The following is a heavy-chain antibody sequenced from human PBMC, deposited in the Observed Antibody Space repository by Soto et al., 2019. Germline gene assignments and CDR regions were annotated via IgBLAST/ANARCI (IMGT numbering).Heavy chain of an antibody. CDR1: GYTLTELS. J-gene: IGHJ5*02. D-gene: IGHD2-2*03. CDR3: ATTYHPLDIVVVPAAIWFDP. V-gene: IGHV1-24*01. Sequence: ASVKVSCKVSGYTLTELSMHWVRQAPGKGLEWMGGFDPEDGETIYAQKFQGRVTMTEDTSTDTAYMELSSLRSEDTAVYYCATTYHPLDIVVVPAAIWFDPWGQGTLVTVSS. CDR2: FDPEDGET.